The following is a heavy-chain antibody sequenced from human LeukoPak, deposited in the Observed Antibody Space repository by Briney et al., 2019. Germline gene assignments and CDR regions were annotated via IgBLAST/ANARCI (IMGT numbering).Heavy chain of an antibody. V-gene: IGHV4-59*01. CDR1: GGSISSYY. J-gene: IGHJ3*02. D-gene: IGHD3-22*01. CDR3: ARFRDSSGYYSNAFDI. Sequence: SETLSLTRTVSGGSISSYYWSWIRQPPGKGLEWIGYIYYSGSTNYNPSLKSRVTISVDTSKNQFSLKLSSVAAADTAVYYCARFRDSSGYYSNAFDIWGQGTMVTVPS. CDR2: IYYSGST.